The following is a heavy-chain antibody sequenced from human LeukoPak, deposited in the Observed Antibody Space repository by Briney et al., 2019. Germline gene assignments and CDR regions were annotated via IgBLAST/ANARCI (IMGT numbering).Heavy chain of an antibody. D-gene: IGHD3-10*01. CDR2: INPNSGGT. J-gene: IGHJ6*02. Sequence: ASVRVSCKASGYTFTVYYMHWVRQAPGQGLAWMGWINPNSGGTNYAQKFQGRVTMTRDTSISTAYMELSRLRSDDTAVYYCARDPKRGYYYYGMDVWGQGTTVTVSS. CDR3: ARDPKRGYYYYGMDV. V-gene: IGHV1-2*02. CDR1: GYTFTVYY.